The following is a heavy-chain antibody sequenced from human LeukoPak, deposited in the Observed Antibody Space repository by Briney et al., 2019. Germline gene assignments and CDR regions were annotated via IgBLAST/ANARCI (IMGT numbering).Heavy chain of an antibody. Sequence: PGGSLRLSCEVSGFRLTTYGTHWVRQAPGKGLEWVAYIPFDGSDEYYVDSVKGRFSISRDNSKNTLFLQMNSLRPEDTAVYYCARGVVPGTYDVFDVWGQGTVVTVSS. D-gene: IGHD3-10*01. V-gene: IGHV3-30*02. CDR1: GFRLTTYG. CDR3: ARGVVPGTYDVFDV. J-gene: IGHJ3*01. CDR2: IPFDGSDE.